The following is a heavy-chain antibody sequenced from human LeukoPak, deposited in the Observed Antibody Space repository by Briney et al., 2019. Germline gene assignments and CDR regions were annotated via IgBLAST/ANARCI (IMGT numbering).Heavy chain of an antibody. J-gene: IGHJ6*03. CDR3: ASPLGYCSSTSCYDYYYMDV. D-gene: IGHD2-2*01. CDR1: GYAFTGYY. Sequence: ASVKVSCKASGYAFTGYYMHWVRQAPGQGLEWMGWINPNSGGTNYAQKFQGRVTMTRDTSISTAYMELSRLRSDDTAVYYCASPLGYCSSTSCYDYYYMDVWGKGTTVTVSS. CDR2: INPNSGGT. V-gene: IGHV1-2*02.